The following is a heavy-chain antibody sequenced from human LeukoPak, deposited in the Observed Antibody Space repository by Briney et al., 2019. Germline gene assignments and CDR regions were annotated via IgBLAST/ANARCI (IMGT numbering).Heavy chain of an antibody. CDR3: ARDSHRVLRFLELGFFHY. CDR1: GFTFSSYS. Sequence: MTGRSLRLSCAASGFTFSSYSMNWVRQAPGKGLEWVSSISSSSSYIYYADSVKGRFTISRDNAKNSLYLQMNSLRAEDTAVYYCARDSHRVLRFLELGFFHYWGQGTLVTVSS. CDR2: ISSSSSYI. J-gene: IGHJ4*02. V-gene: IGHV3-21*01. D-gene: IGHD3-3*01.